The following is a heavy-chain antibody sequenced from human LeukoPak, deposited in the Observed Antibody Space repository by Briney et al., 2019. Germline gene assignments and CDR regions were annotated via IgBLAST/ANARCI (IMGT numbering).Heavy chain of an antibody. D-gene: IGHD3-10*01. CDR1: GGSIGSGGYY. J-gene: IGHJ3*02. CDR3: ARARGYGSDDAFGI. V-gene: IGHV4-31*03. Sequence: SETLSLTSTVSGGSIGSGGYYWSWIRQHPGKGLEWIGYIYYSGSTYYNPSLKSRVTISVVTSKNQFSLKLSSVTAADTAVYYCARARGYGSDDAFGIWGQGTMVTVSS. CDR2: IYYSGST.